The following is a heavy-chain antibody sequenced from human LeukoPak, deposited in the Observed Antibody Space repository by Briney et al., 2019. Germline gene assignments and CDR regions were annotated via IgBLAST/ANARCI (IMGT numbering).Heavy chain of an antibody. CDR2: INTDGSST. Sequence: GGSLRLSCAASGFTFSSYWMHWVRQAPGKGLVWVSRINTDGSSTNYADSVKGRFTISRDNAKNTLYLQMNGLRVEDTALYYCAGGSGFDFWGHGTLVTVSS. CDR1: GFTFSSYW. V-gene: IGHV3-74*01. D-gene: IGHD3-10*01. CDR3: AGGSGFDF. J-gene: IGHJ4*01.